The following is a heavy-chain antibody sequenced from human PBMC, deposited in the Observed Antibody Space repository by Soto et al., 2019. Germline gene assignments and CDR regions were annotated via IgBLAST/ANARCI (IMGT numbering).Heavy chain of an antibody. J-gene: IGHJ5*02. D-gene: IGHD2-2*01. V-gene: IGHV1-2*04. CDR1: GYTFTGYY. Sequence: GASVKVSCKASGYTFTGYYMHWVRQAPGQGLEWMGWINPNSGGTNYAQKFQGWVTMTRDTSISTAYMELSRLRSDDTAVYYCAREVYPYQPLLGPQYNWFDPWGQGTLVTVSS. CDR3: AREVYPYQPLLGPQYNWFDP. CDR2: INPNSGGT.